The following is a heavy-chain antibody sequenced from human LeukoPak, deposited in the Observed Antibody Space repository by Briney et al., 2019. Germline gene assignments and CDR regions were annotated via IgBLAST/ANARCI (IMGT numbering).Heavy chain of an antibody. V-gene: IGHV3-7*03. CDR2: IKQDGSEE. CDR3: GRATVTYVDY. D-gene: IGHD4-17*01. CDR1: GFTFRSYW. Sequence: GGSLRLSCAASGFTFRSYWMSWVRQAPGKGLEWVANIKQDGSEEYYVDSVKGRFTISSDNGKNSLFLQMNSLRADDTAIYYCGRATVTYVDYWGQGTLVTVSS. J-gene: IGHJ4*02.